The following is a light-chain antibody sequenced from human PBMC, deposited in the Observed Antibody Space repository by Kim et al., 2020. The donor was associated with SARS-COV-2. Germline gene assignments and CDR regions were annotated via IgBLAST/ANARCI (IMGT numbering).Light chain of an antibody. CDR3: QQYSYWPIT. Sequence: LSPGEGATLSCRASRNVYSSFAWYQHKPGQAPRLLIHGATTRAAGIPARFSGSVSGTEFSLTISSLQSEDFAIYYCQQYSYWPITFGQGTRLEIK. CDR2: GAT. J-gene: IGKJ5*01. V-gene: IGKV3-15*01. CDR1: RNVYSS.